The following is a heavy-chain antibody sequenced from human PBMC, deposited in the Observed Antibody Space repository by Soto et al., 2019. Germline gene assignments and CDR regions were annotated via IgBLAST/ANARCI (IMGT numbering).Heavy chain of an antibody. V-gene: IGHV1-69*01. J-gene: IGHJ4*02. CDR3: ARDGGGGYSGYDVGYFDY. CDR1: GGTFSSYA. CDR2: IIPIFGTA. Sequence: QVQLVQSGAEVKKPGSSVKVSCKASGGTFSSYAISWVRQAPGQGLEWMGGIIPIFGTANYAQKFQGRVTIIADESTSTAYMGLGGLRSEDTAVYYCARDGGGGYSGYDVGYFDYWGQGTLVTVSS. D-gene: IGHD5-12*01.